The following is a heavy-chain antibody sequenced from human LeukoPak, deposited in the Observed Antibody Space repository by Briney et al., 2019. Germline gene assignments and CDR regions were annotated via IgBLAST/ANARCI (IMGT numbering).Heavy chain of an antibody. CDR2: ISSSGSTI. V-gene: IGHV3-11*04. J-gene: IGHJ3*02. Sequence: GGSLRLSCAASGFTFRDYYMSWIRQAPGKGLEWVSYISSSGSTIYYADSVKGRFTISRDNAKNSLYLQMNSLRAEDTAVYYCARVSYYYDSSGPYDAFDIWGQGTMVTVSS. CDR1: GFTFRDYY. D-gene: IGHD3-22*01. CDR3: ARVSYYYDSSGPYDAFDI.